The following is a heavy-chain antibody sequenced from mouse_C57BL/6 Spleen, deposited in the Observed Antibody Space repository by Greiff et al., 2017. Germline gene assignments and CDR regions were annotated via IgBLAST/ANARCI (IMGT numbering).Heavy chain of an antibody. CDR2: FYPGSGSI. Sequence: VKLVESGAELVKPGASVKLSCKASGYTFTEYTIHWVKQRSGQGLEWIGRFYPGSGSIKYNEKFKDKATLTADKSSSTVYMELSRLTSEDSAVYFCARHAHYSPEAWFAYWGQGTLVTVSA. D-gene: IGHD2-12*01. CDR1: GYTFTEYT. V-gene: IGHV1-62-2*01. CDR3: ARHAHYSPEAWFAY. J-gene: IGHJ3*01.